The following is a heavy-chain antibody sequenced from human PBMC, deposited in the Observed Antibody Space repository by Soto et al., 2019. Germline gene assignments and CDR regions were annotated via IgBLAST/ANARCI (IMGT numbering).Heavy chain of an antibody. D-gene: IGHD5-12*01. CDR3: ARHRLYSGYVNYYYYYMDV. CDR2: IYPGDSDT. Sequence: GESLKISCKGSGYSFTSYWIGWVRQMPGKGLEWMGIIYPGDSDTRYSPSFQGQVTISADKSISTAYLQWSSLKASDTAMYYCARHRLYSGYVNYYYYYMDVWGKGTTVTVSS. V-gene: IGHV5-51*01. J-gene: IGHJ6*03. CDR1: GYSFTSYW.